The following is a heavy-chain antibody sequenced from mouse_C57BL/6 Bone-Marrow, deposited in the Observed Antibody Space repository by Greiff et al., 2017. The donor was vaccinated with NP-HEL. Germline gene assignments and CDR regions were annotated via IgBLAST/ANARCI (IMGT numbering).Heavy chain of an antibody. Sequence: EVQLVESGGGLVQPKGSLKLSCAASGFSFNTYAMNWVRQAPGKGLEWVARIRSKSNNYATYYADSVKDRFTISRDDSESMLYLQMNNLKTEDTAMYYCVRQDHYYAMDYWGQGTSVTVSS. CDR2: IRSKSNNYAT. CDR1: GFSFNTYA. V-gene: IGHV10-1*01. J-gene: IGHJ4*01. CDR3: VRQDHYYAMDY.